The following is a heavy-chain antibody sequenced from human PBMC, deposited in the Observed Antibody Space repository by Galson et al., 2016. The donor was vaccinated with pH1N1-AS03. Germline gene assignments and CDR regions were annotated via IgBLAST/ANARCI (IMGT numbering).Heavy chain of an antibody. Sequence: SETLFLTCGVSGYSISRGYCWGWIRQAPGKGLEWIGSIYHTGTTYYNPSLKSRLTISMDTSKNQFSLNLSSVTAADTAVYYCVRSDRVITASNTRPEGGDYWGQGTLVTVSS. D-gene: IGHD2-2*01. CDR1: GYSISRGYC. V-gene: IGHV4-38-2*01. CDR3: VRSDRVITASNTRPEGGDY. CDR2: IYHTGTT. J-gene: IGHJ4*02.